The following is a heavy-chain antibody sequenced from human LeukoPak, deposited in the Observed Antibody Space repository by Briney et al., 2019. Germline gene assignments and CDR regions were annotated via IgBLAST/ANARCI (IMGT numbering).Heavy chain of an antibody. D-gene: IGHD2-15*01. CDR2: SDDGTRK. V-gene: IGHV3-30*03. CDR3: AREFGGYAFDI. J-gene: IGHJ3*02. Sequence: SDDGTRKYYADSVQGRFTISRDNSRNTLYLQMNSLRAEDMAVYYCAREFGGYAFDIWGQGTMVTVSS.